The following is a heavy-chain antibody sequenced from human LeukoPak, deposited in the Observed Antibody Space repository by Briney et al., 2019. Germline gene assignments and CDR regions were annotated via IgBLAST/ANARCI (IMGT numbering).Heavy chain of an antibody. Sequence: GESLKISCKGSGYSFTSYWIGWVRQMPGKGPEWMGIIYPGDSDTRYSPSFQGQVTISADKSISTAYLQWSSLKASDTAMYYCARQSDYSNYYYYMDVWGKGTTVTVSS. CDR3: ARQSDYSNYYYYMDV. V-gene: IGHV5-51*01. J-gene: IGHJ6*03. D-gene: IGHD4-11*01. CDR1: GYSFTSYW. CDR2: IYPGDSDT.